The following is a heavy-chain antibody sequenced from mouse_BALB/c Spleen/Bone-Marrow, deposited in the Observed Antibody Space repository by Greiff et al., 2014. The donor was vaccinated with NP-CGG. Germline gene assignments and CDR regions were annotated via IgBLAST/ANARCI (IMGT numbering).Heavy chain of an antibody. V-gene: IGHV5-17*02. J-gene: IGHJ4*01. CDR3: TRWGYAGDYYAMDY. CDR1: GFTFSSFG. CDR2: ISSGSSSI. Sequence: EVQGVESGGGLVQPGGSRKLSCAASGFTFSSFGMHWVRQAPEKGLEWVAYISSGSSSIYYTDTVKGRFTISRDNPKSTLFLQTTSLRSEDTAIYYCTRWGYAGDYYAMDYWGQGTSVTVSS. D-gene: IGHD2-14*01.